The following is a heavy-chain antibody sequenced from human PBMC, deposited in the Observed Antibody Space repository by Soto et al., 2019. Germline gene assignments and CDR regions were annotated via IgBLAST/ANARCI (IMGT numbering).Heavy chain of an antibody. V-gene: IGHV4-34*01. J-gene: IGHJ4*02. CDR3: ARGGTAAAGTPFDY. CDR1: GGSFSGSS. D-gene: IGHD6-13*01. Sequence: QVQLQQWGAGLLKPSETLSLTCAVYGGSFSGSSWSGIRQPPGKGLEWIGEINHSGSTNYNPSLKSRVTISVDTSKNQFSLKLSSVTAADTAVYYCARGGTAAAGTPFDYWGQGTLVTVSS. CDR2: INHSGST.